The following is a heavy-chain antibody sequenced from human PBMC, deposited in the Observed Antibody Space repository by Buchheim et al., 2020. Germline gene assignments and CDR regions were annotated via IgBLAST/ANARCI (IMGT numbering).Heavy chain of an antibody. CDR2: ISYDGSNK. CDR1: GFTFSSYA. CDR3: ARDGPLTGTTYFDY. J-gene: IGHJ4*02. D-gene: IGHD1-7*01. V-gene: IGHV3-30-3*01. Sequence: QVQLVESGGGVVQPGRSLRLSCAASGFTFSSYAMHWVRQAPGKGLEWVAAISYDGSNKYYADSVKGRFTISRDNSKNTRYLQMNSLRAEDTAVYYCARDGPLTGTTYFDYWGQGTL.